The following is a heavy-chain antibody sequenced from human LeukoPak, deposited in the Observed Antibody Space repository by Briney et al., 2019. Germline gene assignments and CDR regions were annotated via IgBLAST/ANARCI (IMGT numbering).Heavy chain of an antibody. Sequence: PGGSLRLSCAASGFTFSSYAMSWVRQAPGKGLEWVSSISSSSSYIYYADSVKGRFTISRDNAKNSLYLQMNSLRAEDTAVYYCARSGLVGATSGRLYFDYWGQGTLVTVSS. V-gene: IGHV3-21*01. D-gene: IGHD1-26*01. CDR2: ISSSSSYI. J-gene: IGHJ4*02. CDR3: ARSGLVGATSGRLYFDY. CDR1: GFTFSSYA.